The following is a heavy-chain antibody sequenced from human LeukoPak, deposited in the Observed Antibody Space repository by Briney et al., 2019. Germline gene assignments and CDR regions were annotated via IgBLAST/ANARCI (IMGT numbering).Heavy chain of an antibody. V-gene: IGHV4-34*01. CDR2: INHSGNT. Sequence: SETLSLTCGVYDGSFSDYYWSWIRQPPGKGLEWIGEINHSGNTNYNPSLKSRVTISVDTSKNQFSLQLNSVTPEDTAVYYCARVNSAVGATPGRYYFDYWGQGTLVTVSS. CDR3: ARVNSAVGATPGRYYFDY. D-gene: IGHD1-26*01. J-gene: IGHJ4*02. CDR1: DGSFSDYY.